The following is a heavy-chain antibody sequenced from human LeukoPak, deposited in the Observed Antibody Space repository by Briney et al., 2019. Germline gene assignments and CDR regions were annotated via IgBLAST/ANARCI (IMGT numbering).Heavy chain of an antibody. D-gene: IGHD1-26*01. J-gene: IGHJ4*02. CDR1: RFSFSDYG. V-gene: IGHV3-23*01. CDR2: ISGSGGST. Sequence: GGSLRLSCAASRFSFSDYGMHWVRQAPGKGLEWVSAISGSGGSTYYADSVKGRFTISRDNSKNTLYLQMNSLRAEDTAVYYCAKDPRWDYYFDYWGQGTLVTVSS. CDR3: AKDPRWDYYFDY.